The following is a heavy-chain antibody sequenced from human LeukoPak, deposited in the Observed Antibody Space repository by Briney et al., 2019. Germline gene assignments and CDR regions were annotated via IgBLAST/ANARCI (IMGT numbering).Heavy chain of an antibody. V-gene: IGHV4-34*01. Sequence: SETLSLTCAVYGGSFSGYYWSWIRQPPGKGLEWIGEINHSGSTNYNPSLKSRVTISVDTSKNQFSLKLSSVTAADTAVYYCARGAVYYDSSGYYYVRYYYGMDVWGQGTTVTVSS. J-gene: IGHJ6*02. CDR3: ARGAVYYDSSGYYYVRYYYGMDV. CDR2: INHSGST. D-gene: IGHD3-22*01. CDR1: GGSFSGYY.